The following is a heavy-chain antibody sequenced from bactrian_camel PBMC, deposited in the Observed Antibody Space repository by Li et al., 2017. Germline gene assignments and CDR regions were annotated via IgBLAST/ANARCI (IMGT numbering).Heavy chain of an antibody. Sequence: HVQLVESGGGSVQTGGSLKLSCVVSGYKDYYMAWFRQAPGNEREAVAGIDSDGNTRYSYSANGRFTISKDKAKNTLYLQMNSLKPEDTAMYSCAVRYGRTWNCGPSWGPYDYWGQGTQVTVS. CDR1: GYKDYY. CDR2: IDSDGNT. V-gene: IGHV3S53*01. D-gene: IGHD5*01. CDR3: AVRYGRTWNCGPSWGPYDY. J-gene: IGHJ4*01.